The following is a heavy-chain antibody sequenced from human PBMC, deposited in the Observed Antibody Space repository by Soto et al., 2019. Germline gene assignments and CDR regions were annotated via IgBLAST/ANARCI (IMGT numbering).Heavy chain of an antibody. CDR1: GFSITSPGMS. D-gene: IGHD1-20*01. CDR3: ARSIRGPRKFNGMDV. V-gene: IGHV2-70*13. CDR2: IERDDDDK. J-gene: IGHJ6*02. Sequence: SGPTMVNPTETLTLTCTFSGFSITSPGMSVSWIRQPPGRALEWLALIERDDDDKYYSTSLKTRLTISKDTRKNQVVLTMANMDPADTATYYCARSIRGPRKFNGMDVWGQGTTVTVSS.